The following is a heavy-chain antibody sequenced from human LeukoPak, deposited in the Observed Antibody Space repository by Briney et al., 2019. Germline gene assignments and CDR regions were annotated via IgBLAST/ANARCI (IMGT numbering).Heavy chain of an antibody. J-gene: IGHJ4*02. Sequence: ASVKVSCKASGYTFTSYGISWVRQAPGQGLEWMGWISAYNGNTNYAQKLQGRVTMTTDTSTSTAYMELRSLRSDDTAVYYCARDLRRFGELLAFDYWGQGTLVTVSS. CDR1: GYTFTSYG. CDR3: ARDLRRFGELLAFDY. V-gene: IGHV1-18*01. D-gene: IGHD3-10*01. CDR2: ISAYNGNT.